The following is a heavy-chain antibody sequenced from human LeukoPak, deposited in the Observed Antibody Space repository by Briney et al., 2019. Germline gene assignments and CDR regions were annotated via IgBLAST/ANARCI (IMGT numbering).Heavy chain of an antibody. CDR1: GFTFSTFA. J-gene: IGHJ3*01. D-gene: IGHD3-16*01. V-gene: IGHV3-23*01. CDR3: AKSFREFGTSSSYTSFDS. CDR2: ISYTRVDT. Sequence: PGGSLILSCAASGFTFSTFALSWVRQAPGKGLEWVSGISYTRVDTYYADSVKGRFTISRDNSKNILYLQTNSLRAADTAVYFCAKSFREFGTSSSYTSFDSWGQGTMVTVSS.